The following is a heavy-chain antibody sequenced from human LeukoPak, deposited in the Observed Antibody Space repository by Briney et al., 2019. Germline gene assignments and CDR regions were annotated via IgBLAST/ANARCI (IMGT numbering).Heavy chain of an antibody. CDR3: ARDLRDTSIGIDHSYFDY. V-gene: IGHV3-66*01. Sequence: GGSLRLSCAASGFTVRSNYMSWVRQAPGKGLEWVSVIFPGDTTYYADSVKDRFTISRDNSKNTLYLQVNNLRADDTAVYYCARDLRDTSIGIDHSYFDYWGQGTLVTVSS. D-gene: IGHD5-18*01. CDR1: GFTVRSNY. J-gene: IGHJ4*02. CDR2: IFPGDTT.